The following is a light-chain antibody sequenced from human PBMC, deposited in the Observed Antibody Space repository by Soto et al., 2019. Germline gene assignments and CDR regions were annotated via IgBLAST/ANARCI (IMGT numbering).Light chain of an antibody. V-gene: IGKV1-39*01. Sequence: DLHMTHSLSSLSASVGHSVTIACRASQSISNYLNWYQQKPGKAPKLLIYAASSLQRGVPSRFSGSGSGTDFTLTISSLQSEDIATYYCQQSYSTPITFGQGTRLEIK. CDR1: QSISNY. J-gene: IGKJ5*01. CDR2: AAS. CDR3: QQSYSTPIT.